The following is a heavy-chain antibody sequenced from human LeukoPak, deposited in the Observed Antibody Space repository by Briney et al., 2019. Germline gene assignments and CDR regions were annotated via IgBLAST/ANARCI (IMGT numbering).Heavy chain of an antibody. Sequence: SETLSLTCTVSGGFISSSSYYWGWIRQPPGKGLEWIGSIYYSGSTYYNPSLKSRVTISVDTSKNQFSLKLSSVTAADTAVYYCARQGFGVVQMDVWGKGTTVTVSS. CDR1: GGFISSSSYY. J-gene: IGHJ6*04. CDR2: IYYSGST. D-gene: IGHD3-3*01. V-gene: IGHV4-39*01. CDR3: ARQGFGVVQMDV.